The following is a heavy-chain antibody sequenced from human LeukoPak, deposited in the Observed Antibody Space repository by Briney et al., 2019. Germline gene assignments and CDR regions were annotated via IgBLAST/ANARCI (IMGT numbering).Heavy chain of an antibody. CDR2: INPGSGGT. Sequence: ASVKVSRKASGYTFTGHYIHWVRQAPGQGLEWMGRINPGSGGTNYAQKFQGRVAMTRDTSISTAYMELSRLRSDDTAVYYCAREQGGSGTYGVDYWGQGTLVTVSS. J-gene: IGHJ4*02. D-gene: IGHD1-26*01. V-gene: IGHV1-2*06. CDR1: GYTFTGHY. CDR3: AREQGGSGTYGVDY.